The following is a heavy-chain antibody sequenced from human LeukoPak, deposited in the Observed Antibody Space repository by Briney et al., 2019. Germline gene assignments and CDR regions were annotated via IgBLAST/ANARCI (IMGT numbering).Heavy chain of an antibody. CDR3: AREQVEWLVLDY. CDR1: RGTFSSYT. D-gene: IGHD6-19*01. CDR2: IIPILGIA. Sequence: GSSVKVSCKASRGTFSSYTISWVRQAPGQGLEWMGRIIPILGIANYAQKFQGRVTITAGKSTSTAYMELSSLRSEDTAVYYCAREQVEWLVLDYWGQGTLVTVSS. J-gene: IGHJ4*02. V-gene: IGHV1-69*04.